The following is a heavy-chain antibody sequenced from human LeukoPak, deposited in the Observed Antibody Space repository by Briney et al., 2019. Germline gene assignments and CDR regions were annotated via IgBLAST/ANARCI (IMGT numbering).Heavy chain of an antibody. D-gene: IGHD2-2*01. CDR2: IYYSGST. V-gene: IGHV4-59*08. CDR3: ARQGIVVVPADAFDI. J-gene: IGHJ3*02. CDR1: GGSISSYY. Sequence: SETLSLTCTVSGGSISSYYWSWIRQPPGKGLEWIGYIYYSGSTNYNPSLKSRVTISVDTSKNQFSLKLSSVTAADTAVYYCARQGIVVVPADAFDIWGQGTMVTVSS.